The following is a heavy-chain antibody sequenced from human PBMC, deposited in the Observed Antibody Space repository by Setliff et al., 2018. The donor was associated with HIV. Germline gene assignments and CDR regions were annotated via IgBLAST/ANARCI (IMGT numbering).Heavy chain of an antibody. CDR3: ARVVDADYLDY. D-gene: IGHD2-15*01. CDR1: GGSISRYF. J-gene: IGHJ4*02. V-gene: IGHV4-4*08. CDR2: LDTRGRA. Sequence: SETLSLTCTVSGGSISRYFWNWIRQPPGKGLEWIGYLDTRGRAIYNPSLESRVTISVDTSKNQFSLKLNSVTAADTAMYYCARVVDADYLDYWGQGTPVTVSS.